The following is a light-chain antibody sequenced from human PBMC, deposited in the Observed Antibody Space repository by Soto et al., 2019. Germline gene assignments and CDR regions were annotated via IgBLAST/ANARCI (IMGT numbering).Light chain of an antibody. Sequence: QSALTQPPSASGSPGQSVTISCTGTSSDVGGYNYVSWYQQHPGKAPKLMIYEVSKRPSGVPDRFSGYKSGNTASLTVSGLQAEDGADYYCSSYAGSNNLVFGGGTKLTVL. J-gene: IGLJ2*01. CDR3: SSYAGSNNLV. V-gene: IGLV2-8*01. CDR2: EVS. CDR1: SSDVGGYNY.